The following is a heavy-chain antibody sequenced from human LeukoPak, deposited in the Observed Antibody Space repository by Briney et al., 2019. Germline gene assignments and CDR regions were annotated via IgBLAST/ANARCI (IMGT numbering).Heavy chain of an antibody. Sequence: GGSLRLSCAASGFTFSRYGMHWVRQAPGKGLECVAFIRYDGSNKYYADSVKGRFTISRDNSKNTLYLQMNSLRAEDTAVYYCAKEDSSSWSPNTDAFDIWGQGTIVTVSS. CDR3: AKEDSSSWSPNTDAFDI. CDR2: IRYDGSNK. V-gene: IGHV3-30*02. CDR1: GFTFSRYG. J-gene: IGHJ3*02. D-gene: IGHD6-13*01.